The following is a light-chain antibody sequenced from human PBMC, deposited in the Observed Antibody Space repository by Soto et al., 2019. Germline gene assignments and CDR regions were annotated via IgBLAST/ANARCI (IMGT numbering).Light chain of an antibody. V-gene: IGKV1-27*01. CDR3: QKYNSAPNT. CDR2: DAS. CDR1: QGISNY. J-gene: IGKJ3*01. Sequence: DIQMTQSPSSLSASVGDRVTITCRASQGISNYLAWYQQKPGKVPKLLMYDASTLQSGVPSRFSGSGSGTDFTLTISSLQPEDVATYYSQKYNSAPNTFGPGTKVDIK.